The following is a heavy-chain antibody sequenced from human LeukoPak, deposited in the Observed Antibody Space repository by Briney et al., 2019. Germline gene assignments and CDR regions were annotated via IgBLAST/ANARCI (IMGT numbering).Heavy chain of an antibody. CDR3: ARDCGGDCYSFDY. CDR2: IYYSGST. D-gene: IGHD2-21*02. Sequence: SETLSLTCTVSGGSISSHYWSWIRQPPGKGLEWIGYIYYSGSTNYNPSLKSRVFMSLDTSRNQFSLKLSSVTAADTAVYYCARDCGGDCYSFDYWGQGTLVTVSS. CDR1: GGSISSHY. J-gene: IGHJ4*02. V-gene: IGHV4-59*11.